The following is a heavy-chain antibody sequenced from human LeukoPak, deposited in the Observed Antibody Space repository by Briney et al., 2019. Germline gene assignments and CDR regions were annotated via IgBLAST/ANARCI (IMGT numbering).Heavy chain of an antibody. V-gene: IGHV3-23*01. CDR2: ISGSGGST. CDR3: AKDQTPITHDFDY. J-gene: IGHJ4*02. CDR1: GFTFSSYG. Sequence: GGSLRLSCAASGFTFSSYGTSWVRQAPGKGLEWVSAISGSGGSTYYADSVKGRFTISRDNSKNTLYLQMNSLRAEDTAVYYCAKDQTPITHDFDYWGQGTLVTVSS.